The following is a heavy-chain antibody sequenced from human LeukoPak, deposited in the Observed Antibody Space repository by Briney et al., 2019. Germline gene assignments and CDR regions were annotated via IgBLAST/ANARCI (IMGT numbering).Heavy chain of an antibody. CDR1: GGPFSGYY. J-gene: IGHJ4*02. D-gene: IGHD3-22*01. CDR3: ARVDYYDSSGYYYHDY. Sequence: SETLSLTCAVYGGPFSGYYWSWIRQPPGKGLEWLGEINHSGSTNYNPSLKSRVNISVDTSKNQFSLKLSSVTAADTAVYYCARVDYYDSSGYYYHDYWGQGTLVTVSS. V-gene: IGHV4-34*01. CDR2: INHSGST.